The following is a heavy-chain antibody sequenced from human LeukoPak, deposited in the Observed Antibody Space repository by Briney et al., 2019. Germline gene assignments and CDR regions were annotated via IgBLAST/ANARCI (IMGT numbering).Heavy chain of an antibody. V-gene: IGHV4-59*01. CDR2: IDNSGST. CDR3: ARAPLYSGGSGWSIYYFYAMDV. CDR1: GGSISSSS. J-gene: IGHJ6*02. Sequence: SETLSLTCTVSGGSISSSSWSWVRQPPGKGLEWIGYIDNSGSTNYNPSLKSRVTISLDTPKSQFSLKLSSVTAADTAVYYCARAPLYSGGSGWSIYYFYAMDVWGQGTTVTVSS. D-gene: IGHD6-19*01.